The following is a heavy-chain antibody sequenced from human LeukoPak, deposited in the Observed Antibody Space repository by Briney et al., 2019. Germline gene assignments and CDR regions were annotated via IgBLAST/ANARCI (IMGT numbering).Heavy chain of an antibody. CDR1: GGFIITTNR. CDR3: TRTQRGRRITMVRGVIINGPSDAFDI. J-gene: IGHJ3*02. CDR2: VHLKGAT. V-gene: IGHV4-4*02. D-gene: IGHD3-10*01. Sequence: PSGTLSLTCGVSGGFIITTNRWGWVRQPAGKGLEWIGEVHLKGATNYNPSLERRVSMSIDKSKNQLSLKLSSVTAADTAVYYCTRTQRGRRITMVRGVIINGPSDAFDIWGQGTMVTVSS.